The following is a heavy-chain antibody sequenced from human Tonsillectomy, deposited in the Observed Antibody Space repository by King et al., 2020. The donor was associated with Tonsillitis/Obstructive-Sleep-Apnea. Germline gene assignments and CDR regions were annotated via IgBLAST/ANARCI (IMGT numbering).Heavy chain of an antibody. J-gene: IGHJ4*02. CDR1: GGSISSGGYS. Sequence: QMQLQESGSGLVKPSQTLSLTCAVSGGSISSGGYSWSWIRQPPGKGLEWIGYIYHSGSTHYNPSLKSRVTISVDRSKNQFSLKLSSVTAADTAVYYCASFNDYGDYFDDWGQGTLVTVSS. D-gene: IGHD4-17*01. V-gene: IGHV4-30-2*01. CDR3: ASFNDYGDYFDD. CDR2: IYHSGST.